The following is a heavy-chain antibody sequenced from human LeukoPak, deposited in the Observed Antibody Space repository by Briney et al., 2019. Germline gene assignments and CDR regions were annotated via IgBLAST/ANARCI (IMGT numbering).Heavy chain of an antibody. CDR3: ARDRVLRGSTSCYSTLACPFNWFDP. CDR2: IYYSGST. V-gene: IGHV4-39*07. Sequence: SETLSLTCTVSGGSISSSSYYWGWIRQPPGKGLEWTGSIYYSGSTYYNPSLKSRVTISVDTSKNQFSLKLSSVTAADTAVYYCARDRVLRGSTSCYSTLACPFNWFDPWGQGTLVTVSS. CDR1: GGSISSSSYY. D-gene: IGHD2-2*01. J-gene: IGHJ5*02.